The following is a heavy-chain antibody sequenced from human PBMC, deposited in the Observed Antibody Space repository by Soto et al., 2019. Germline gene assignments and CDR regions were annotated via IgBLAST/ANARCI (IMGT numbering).Heavy chain of an antibody. V-gene: IGHV3-9*01. CDR2: ISWNSGSI. D-gene: IGHD3-10*01. CDR3: AKPRGGIEGFGELLYPIFDY. J-gene: IGHJ4*02. Sequence: GGSLRLSCAASGFTFDDYAMHWVRQAPGKGLEWVSGISWNSGSIGYADSVKGRFTISRDNAKNSLYLQMNSLRAEDTALYYCAKPRGGIEGFGELLYPIFDYWGQGTLVTVSS. CDR1: GFTFDDYA.